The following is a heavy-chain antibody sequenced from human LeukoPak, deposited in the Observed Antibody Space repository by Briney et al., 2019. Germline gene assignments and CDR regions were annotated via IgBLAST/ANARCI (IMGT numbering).Heavy chain of an antibody. V-gene: IGHV4-39*01. CDR3: ASHIAARAYYFDY. CDR1: GGSISSSSYY. J-gene: IGHJ4*02. Sequence: SETLSLTCTVSGGSISSSSYYWGWIRQPPGKGLEWIGSIYYSGSTYYNPSLKSRVTISVDTSKNQFSLKLSSVTAADTAVYYCASHIAARAYYFDYWGQGTLVTVSS. D-gene: IGHD6-6*01. CDR2: IYYSGST.